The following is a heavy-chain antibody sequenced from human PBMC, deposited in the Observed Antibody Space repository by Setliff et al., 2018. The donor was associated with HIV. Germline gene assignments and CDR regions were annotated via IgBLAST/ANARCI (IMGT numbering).Heavy chain of an antibody. CDR1: GGSISSSSYF. CDR2: MHYSGTT. D-gene: IGHD3-22*01. J-gene: IGHJ5*02. V-gene: IGHV4-39*07. CDR3: ARDMTYYYDTSGSLGWFDP. Sequence: SETLSLTCTVSGGSISSSSYFWGWIRQPPGKGLEWIGSMHYSGTTYYNLSLKSRVTISVDTSKNQFSLKLRSVTAADTAVYYCARDMTYYYDTSGSLGWFDPWGQGTLVTVSS.